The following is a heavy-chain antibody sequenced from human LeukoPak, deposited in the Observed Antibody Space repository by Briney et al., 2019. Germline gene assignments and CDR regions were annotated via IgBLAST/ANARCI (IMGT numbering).Heavy chain of an antibody. V-gene: IGHV3-48*04. D-gene: IGHD3-9*01. Sequence: GGSLRLSCAVSGLTFSSYSMNWVRQAPGKGLEWLSYISSSGSTMYYADSVKGRFTISRDNARNSLYLQMNSLRVEDAAMYYCTRGFDISDYWGQGTVVTVSS. CDR3: TRGFDISDY. CDR2: ISSSGSTM. CDR1: GLTFSSYS. J-gene: IGHJ4*02.